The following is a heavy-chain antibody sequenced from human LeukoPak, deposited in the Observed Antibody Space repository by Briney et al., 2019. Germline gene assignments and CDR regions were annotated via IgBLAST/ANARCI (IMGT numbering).Heavy chain of an antibody. CDR2: INPGGGST. CDR1: GYIFTSYY. CDR3: AKDLRWDHPGFDP. D-gene: IGHD4-23*01. J-gene: IGHJ5*02. V-gene: IGHV1-46*01. Sequence: ASVKVSCKASGYIFTSYYMHWVRQAPGQGLEWMGIINPGGGSTSYAQKFQDRVTMTRDTSTSTVYMELSSLRSDDTAVYYCAKDLRWDHPGFDPWGQGTLVTVSS.